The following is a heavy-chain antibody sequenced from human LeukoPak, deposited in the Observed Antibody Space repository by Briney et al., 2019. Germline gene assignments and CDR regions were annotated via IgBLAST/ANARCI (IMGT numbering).Heavy chain of an antibody. CDR1: GFTLSRIA. CDR3: AKAPNLASGNYYAFYC. J-gene: IGHJ4*02. D-gene: IGHD3-10*01. CDR2: ISGRAGSA. V-gene: IGHV3-23*01. Sequence: GGSLRLSCAASGFTLSRIAMDWVRQAPGKGLEWVSGISGRAGSAYYADSVKDRFTISRDNSKNTLFLQMNTLRAEDTAVYFCAKAPNLASGNYYAFYCWGPVTLVTVSS.